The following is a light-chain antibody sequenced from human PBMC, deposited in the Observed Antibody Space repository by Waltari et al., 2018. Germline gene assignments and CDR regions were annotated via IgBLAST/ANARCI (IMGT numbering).Light chain of an antibody. Sequence: QLVLTQSPSASASLGASVKLTCTLSSGHSSNVIAWLQQQPEKGPRYLMKVDSDGSHSKGDKIPDRFSGSSSWTEHYLTISSLQSEDEADYYCSSYAGSNDLYVFGSGTKVTVL. V-gene: IGLV4-69*01. CDR2: VDSDGSH. CDR3: SSYAGSNDLYV. J-gene: IGLJ1*01. CDR1: SGHSSNV.